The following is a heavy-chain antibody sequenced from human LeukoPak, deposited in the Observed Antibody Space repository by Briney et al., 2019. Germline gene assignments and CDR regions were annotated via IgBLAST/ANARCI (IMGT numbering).Heavy chain of an antibody. D-gene: IGHD4-11*01. CDR1: GFTFISYA. CDR3: AKGRVRMTTVTPVDY. CDR2: ISGSGGST. V-gene: IGHV3-23*01. J-gene: IGHJ4*02. Sequence: GGSLRLSCAASGFTFISYAMSWVRQAPGKGLEWVSYISGSGGSTYYADSVKGRFTISRDNSKNTLYLQMTSLRAEDTAVYYCAKGRVRMTTVTPVDYWGQGTLVTVSS.